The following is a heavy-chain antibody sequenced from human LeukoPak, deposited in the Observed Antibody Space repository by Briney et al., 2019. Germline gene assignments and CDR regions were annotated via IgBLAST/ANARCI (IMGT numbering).Heavy chain of an antibody. CDR1: GFTFSSYS. Sequence: GGSLRLSCAASGFTFSSYSMNWVRQAPGKGLEWVASISSSSHYIYYVDSVKGRFTISRDNAKNSLYLQMNRLRAEDTAVYFCAQETAYDILTGHTEGYFDYWGQGTLVTVSS. CDR2: ISSSSHYI. CDR3: AQETAYDILTGHTEGYFDY. D-gene: IGHD3-9*01. J-gene: IGHJ4*02. V-gene: IGHV3-21*01.